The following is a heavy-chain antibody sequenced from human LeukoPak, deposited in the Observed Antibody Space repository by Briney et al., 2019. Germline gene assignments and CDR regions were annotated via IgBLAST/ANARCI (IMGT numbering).Heavy chain of an antibody. CDR2: INHSGST. V-gene: IGHV4-34*01. Sequence: SETLSLTCAVYGGSFSGYYWSWIRQPPGKGLEWIGEINHSGSTNYNPSLKSRVTISVDTSKNQFSLKLSSVTAADTAVYYCAREPTTVPRRAFDIWGQGTMVTVSS. J-gene: IGHJ3*02. CDR1: GGSFSGYY. CDR3: AREPTTVPRRAFDI. D-gene: IGHD4-17*01.